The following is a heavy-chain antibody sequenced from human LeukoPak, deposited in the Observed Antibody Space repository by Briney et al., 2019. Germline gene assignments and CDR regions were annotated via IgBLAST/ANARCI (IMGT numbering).Heavy chain of an antibody. CDR3: ARDSYGDANFDT. D-gene: IGHD4-17*01. J-gene: IGHJ4*02. Sequence: GGSLRLSCAASGFTFSSYGMSWVRQAPGEGLEWVSAISDSGGSTYYTDSVKGRFTISRDISKNAVFLQMNSLRAEDTAVYYCARDSYGDANFDTWGQGTLVTVSS. CDR1: GFTFSSYG. V-gene: IGHV3-23*01. CDR2: ISDSGGST.